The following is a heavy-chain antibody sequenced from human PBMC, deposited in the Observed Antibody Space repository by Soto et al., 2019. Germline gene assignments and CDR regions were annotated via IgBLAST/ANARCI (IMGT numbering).Heavy chain of an antibody. CDR1: GFTFTNYG. CDR2: IWYDGRYK. J-gene: IGHJ5*02. CDR3: ARDWGGPTRAGTVAPDL. V-gene: IGHV3-33*01. D-gene: IGHD7-27*01. Sequence: QEQLVESGGGVVQPGMSLRLSCVASGFTFTNYGMHWVRQAPGKGLEWVAVIWYDGRYKYYVNSVKGRLTTSRDNSKNTVYLQLNSLRAEDTAIYYCARDWGGPTRAGTVAPDLWGQGALVTVSS.